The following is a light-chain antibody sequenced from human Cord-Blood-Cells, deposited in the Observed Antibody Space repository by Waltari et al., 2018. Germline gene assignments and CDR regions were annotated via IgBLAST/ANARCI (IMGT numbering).Light chain of an antibody. J-gene: IGLJ1*01. Sequence: QSALTQPASVSGSPGQSITISCTGTSSDVGGYNYVSWYQHHPGKAPKLILYDVSKRPSGVSNRFSGSKSGNTASLTISGLQAEDEADYYCSSYTSSSTYVFGTGTKVTVL. CDR1: SSDVGGYNY. CDR3: SSYTSSSTYV. CDR2: DVS. V-gene: IGLV2-14*03.